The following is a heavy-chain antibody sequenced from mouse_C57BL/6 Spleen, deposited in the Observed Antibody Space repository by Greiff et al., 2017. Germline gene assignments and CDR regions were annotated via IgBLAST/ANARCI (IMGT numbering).Heavy chain of an antibody. D-gene: IGHD2-1*01. J-gene: IGHJ4*01. V-gene: IGHV1-64*01. CDR2: IHPNSGST. CDR1: GYTFTSYW. CDR3: ARFYGNSYYYAMDY. Sequence: QVQLKQPGAELVKPGASVKLSCKASGYTFTSYWMHWVKQRPGQGLEWIGMIHPNSGSTNYNEKFKSKATLTVDKSSSTAYMQLSSLTSEDSAVYYCARFYGNSYYYAMDYWGQGTSVTVSS.